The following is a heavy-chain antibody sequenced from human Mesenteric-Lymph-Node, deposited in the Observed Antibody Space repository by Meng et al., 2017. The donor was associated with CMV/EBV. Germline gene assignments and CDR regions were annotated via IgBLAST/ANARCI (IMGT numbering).Heavy chain of an antibody. J-gene: IGHJ6*02. V-gene: IGHV5-51*01. CDR3: ARLKGYCSGGSCDDLYYYYGMDV. D-gene: IGHD2-15*01. CDR1: W. CDR2: IYPGGSDT. Sequence: WIGWVRQMPGKGLEWMGIIYPGGSDTRYSPSFQGQVTISADKSISTAYLQWSSLKASDTAMYYCARLKGYCSGGSCDDLYYYYGMDVWGQGTTVTVSS.